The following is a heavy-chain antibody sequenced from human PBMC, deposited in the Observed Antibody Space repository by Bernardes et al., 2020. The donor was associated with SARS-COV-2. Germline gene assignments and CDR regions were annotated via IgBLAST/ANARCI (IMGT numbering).Heavy chain of an antibody. CDR1: GFTVSSNY. Sequence: GGSLRLSCAASGFTVSSNYMSWVRQAPGKGLEWVSVIYSGGSTYYADSVKGRFTISRDNSKNTLYLQMNSLRAEDTAVYYRARDPAHYDFWSGYYKGLYGMDVWGQGTTVTVSS. J-gene: IGHJ6*02. CDR3: ARDPAHYDFWSGYYKGLYGMDV. CDR2: IYSGGST. D-gene: IGHD3-3*01. V-gene: IGHV3-53*01.